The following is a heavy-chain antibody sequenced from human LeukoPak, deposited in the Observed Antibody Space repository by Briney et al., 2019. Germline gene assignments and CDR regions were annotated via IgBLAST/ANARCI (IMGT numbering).Heavy chain of an antibody. V-gene: IGHV3-21*01. CDR3: ARGAYQLPLGAFDI. J-gene: IGHJ3*02. Sequence: GGSLRLSCAASGFTFSSYSMNWVRQAPGKGLEWVSSISSSNTYIYYADSVKGRSTISRDNAKNSLYLQMNSLRAEDTAVYYCARGAYQLPLGAFDIWGQGTMVTVSS. CDR2: ISSSNTYI. D-gene: IGHD2-2*01. CDR1: GFTFSSYS.